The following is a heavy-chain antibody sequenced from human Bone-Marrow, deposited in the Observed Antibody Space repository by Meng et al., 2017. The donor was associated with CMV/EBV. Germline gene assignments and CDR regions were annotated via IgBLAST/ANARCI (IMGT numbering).Heavy chain of an antibody. CDR3: ASAVYCSSTSCYPPDYYYYGMDV. Sequence: ASVKVSCKASGYIFTSYDINWVRQAPGQGLEWMGWINPNSGGTNYAQKFQGRVTMTRDTSISTAYMELSRLRSDDTAVYYCASAVYCSSTSCYPPDYYYYGMDVWGQGTTVTVSS. D-gene: IGHD2-2*01. CDR2: INPNSGGT. J-gene: IGHJ6*02. CDR1: GYIFTSYD. V-gene: IGHV1-2*02.